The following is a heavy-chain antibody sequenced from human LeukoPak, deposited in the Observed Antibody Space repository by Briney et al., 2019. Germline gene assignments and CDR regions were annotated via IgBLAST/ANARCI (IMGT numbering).Heavy chain of an antibody. J-gene: IGHJ4*02. V-gene: IGHV1-2*02. CDR3: ARAQHYGDYVQAVGGFSGDY. Sequence: ASVKVSCKASGYTFTGYYMHWVRQAPGQGLEWMGWINPNSGGTNYAQKFQGRVTMTRDTSTSTAYMELRSLRSNDTAVYYCARAQHYGDYVQAVGGFSGDYWGQGTLVTVSS. CDR1: GYTFTGYY. D-gene: IGHD4-17*01. CDR2: INPNSGGT.